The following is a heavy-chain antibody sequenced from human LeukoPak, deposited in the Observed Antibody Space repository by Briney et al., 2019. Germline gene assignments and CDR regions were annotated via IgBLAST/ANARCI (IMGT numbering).Heavy chain of an antibody. CDR3: ARPGITGTMGYGAFDI. J-gene: IGHJ3*02. V-gene: IGHV3-21*01. CDR1: GFTFSSYS. D-gene: IGHD1-7*01. Sequence: GGSLRLSCAASGFTFSSYSINWVRQAPGKGLEWVSSIDSSSSYIYYADSVKGRFTISRDNTKNTLFLQMNSLRVEDTAVYYCARPGITGTMGYGAFDIWGQGTRVTVSS. CDR2: IDSSSSYI.